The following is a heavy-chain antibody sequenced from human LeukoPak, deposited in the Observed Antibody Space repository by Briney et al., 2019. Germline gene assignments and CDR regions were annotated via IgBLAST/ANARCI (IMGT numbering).Heavy chain of an antibody. CDR2: INPSGGST. CDR3: ARDNSVEDTAWWLDP. D-gene: IGHD4-23*01. CDR1: GYTFTSYY. J-gene: IGHJ5*02. V-gene: IGHV1-46*01. Sequence: ASVKVSCKASGYTFTSYYMHWVRQAPGQGLEWMGIINPSGGSTSYAQKFQGRVTMTRDMSTSTDYMELSSLRSEDTAVYYCARDNSVEDTAWWLDPWGQGTLVTVSS.